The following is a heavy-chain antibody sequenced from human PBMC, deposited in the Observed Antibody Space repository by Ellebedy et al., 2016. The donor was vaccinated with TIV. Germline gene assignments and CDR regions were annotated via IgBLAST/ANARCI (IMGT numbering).Heavy chain of an antibody. CDR1: GFTFSSYS. V-gene: IGHV3-48*02. Sequence: GGSLRLSXAASGFTFSSYSMNWVRQAPGKGLEWVSYISSSSSTIYYADSVKGRFTISRDNAKNSLYLQMNSLRDEDTAVYYCARVDIVVVPAAMDFDYWGQGTLVTVSS. D-gene: IGHD2-2*03. CDR3: ARVDIVVVPAAMDFDY. J-gene: IGHJ4*02. CDR2: ISSSSSTI.